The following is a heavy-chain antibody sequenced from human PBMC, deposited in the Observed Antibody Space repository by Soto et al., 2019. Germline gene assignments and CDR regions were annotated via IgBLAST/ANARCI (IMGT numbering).Heavy chain of an antibody. CDR3: ARVGGGYDSSGYYGYGMDV. CDR2: IYYSGST. J-gene: IGHJ6*02. D-gene: IGHD3-22*01. CDR1: GGSISSYY. Sequence: SETLSLTCTVSGGSISSYYWSWIRQPPGKGLEWIGYIYYSGSTNYNPSLKSRVTISVDTSKNQFSLKLSSVTAADTAVYYCARVGGGYDSSGYYGYGMDVWGQGTTVTVSS. V-gene: IGHV4-59*01.